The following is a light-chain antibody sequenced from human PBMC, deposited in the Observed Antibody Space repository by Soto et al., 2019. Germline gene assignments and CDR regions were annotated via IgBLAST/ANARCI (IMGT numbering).Light chain of an antibody. CDR2: AAS. CDR1: QGISSY. V-gene: IGKV1-27*01. CDR3: QKYDSAPVW. J-gene: IGKJ1*01. Sequence: DIPMTQSPSSLSASVGDRVTITCRASQGISSYLAWYQQKPGKAPKLLIYAASTLQSGVPSRFSGSGSGTDFTLTISSLQPEDVATYYCQKYDSAPVWFGQGTKVEIK.